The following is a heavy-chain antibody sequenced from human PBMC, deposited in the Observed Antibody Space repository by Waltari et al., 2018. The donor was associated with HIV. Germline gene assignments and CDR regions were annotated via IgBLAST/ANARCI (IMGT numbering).Heavy chain of an antibody. CDR3: ARQSLGSFDY. CDR2: ITVSGGST. Sequence: EVQLLESGGGLVQPGGSLRLSCATSGFTFSSYAISWVRQAPRKGLEGVSAITVSGGSTYYADSVKGRFTISRDNSKNTLYLQMDSLRAEDTAVYYCARQSLGSFDYWGQGTLVTVSS. CDR1: GFTFSSYA. J-gene: IGHJ4*02. D-gene: IGHD7-27*01. V-gene: IGHV3-23*01.